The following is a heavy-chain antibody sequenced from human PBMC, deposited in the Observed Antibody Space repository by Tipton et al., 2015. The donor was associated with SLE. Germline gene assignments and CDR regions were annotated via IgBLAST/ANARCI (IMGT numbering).Heavy chain of an antibody. Sequence: GSLRLSCAASEFTFRNYWMYWVRQVPGKGLVWVSRIYTDGSRTHYADSVRGRFTISRDNAKNTLYLQMNSLRAEDTAAYYCARGESSGYYVDYWGHGTLVTVSS. CDR2: IYTDGSRT. CDR1: EFTFRNYW. CDR3: ARGESSGYYVDY. V-gene: IGHV3-74*01. D-gene: IGHD3-22*01. J-gene: IGHJ4*01.